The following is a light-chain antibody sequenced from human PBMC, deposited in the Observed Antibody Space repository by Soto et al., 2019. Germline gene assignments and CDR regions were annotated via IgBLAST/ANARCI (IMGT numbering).Light chain of an antibody. Sequence: DIVMTQSPDSLAVSLGERATINCKSSQSVLYSSNNKNYLAWYQQKPGQPTKLLIYWASIRESGVPDRFSGSGSGTDFTLTSSSLQAEDVAVYYCQQYYSTPFTFGPGTKVDIK. CDR1: QSVLYSSNNKNY. V-gene: IGKV4-1*01. CDR2: WAS. CDR3: QQYYSTPFT. J-gene: IGKJ3*01.